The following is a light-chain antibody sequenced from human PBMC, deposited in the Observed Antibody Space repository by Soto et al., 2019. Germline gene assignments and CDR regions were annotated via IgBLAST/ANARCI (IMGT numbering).Light chain of an antibody. V-gene: IGKV2-28*01. Sequence: DIVMTQSPLSLPVSPGEPASISCRSSQSLLHYNGPNSLYWYLQKPGQSPQVLIYLGSNRASGVPDRFSGSGSGTDFTLRISRVEAEDVGVYYCMQALQTPLTVGQGTRLESK. CDR1: QSLLHYNGPNS. CDR3: MQALQTPLT. J-gene: IGKJ5*01. CDR2: LGS.